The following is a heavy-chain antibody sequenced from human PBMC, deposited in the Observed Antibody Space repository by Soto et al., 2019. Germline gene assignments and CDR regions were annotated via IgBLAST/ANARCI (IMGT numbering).Heavy chain of an antibody. CDR1: GFTFSSYA. CDR3: AKGLAAAGLGLDY. CDR2: ISGSGGST. J-gene: IGHJ4*02. D-gene: IGHD6-13*01. Sequence: EVQLLESGGGLVQPGGSLRLSCAASGFTFSSYAMSWVRKAPGQGLEWVSAISGSGGSTYYADSVKGRFTISRDNSKNTLYLQMNSLRAEDTAVYYCAKGLAAAGLGLDYWGQGTLVTVSS. V-gene: IGHV3-23*01.